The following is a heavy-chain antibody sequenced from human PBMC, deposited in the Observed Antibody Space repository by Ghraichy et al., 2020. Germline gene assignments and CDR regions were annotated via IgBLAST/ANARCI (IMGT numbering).Heavy chain of an antibody. J-gene: IGHJ4*02. V-gene: IGHV3-23*01. Sequence: LSLTCAASGFTFSSNAMNWVRQAPGKGLEWVSVISGPATTTYYADSVKGRFTISRDNSKNTLHLQMNNLRAEDTAIYYCAKADSSGLGAFDHWGQGTLVNGS. D-gene: IGHD6-19*01. CDR2: ISGPATTT. CDR1: GFTFSSNA. CDR3: AKADSSGLGAFDH.